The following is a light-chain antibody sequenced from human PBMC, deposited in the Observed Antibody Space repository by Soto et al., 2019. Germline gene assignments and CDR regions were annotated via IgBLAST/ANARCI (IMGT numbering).Light chain of an antibody. Sequence: DIQMTQFPSTLSASIGDRVTITCRASQTISSSLAWYQQKPGKAPKLLIYKASNLETGVPSRFSGSGSGTEFALTISTLQPDACATYYCQQYIRYTPYTFGQGPRLEIK. J-gene: IGKJ2*01. CDR2: KAS. CDR3: QQYIRYTPYT. V-gene: IGKV1-5*03. CDR1: QTISSS.